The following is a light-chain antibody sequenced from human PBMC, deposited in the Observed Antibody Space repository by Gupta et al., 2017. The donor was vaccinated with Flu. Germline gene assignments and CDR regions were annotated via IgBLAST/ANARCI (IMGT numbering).Light chain of an antibody. CDR1: QIVMANL. CDR2: GAS. CDR3: QQYDVSPRWT. J-gene: IGKJ1*01. Sequence: ATLSCRARQIVMANLLVWYQQKPGQAPRLLIHGASTRAPGIPDRFSGSGSGTDFTLTINRLEPADSAIYYCQQYDVSPRWTFGQGTKLEIK. V-gene: IGKV3-20*01.